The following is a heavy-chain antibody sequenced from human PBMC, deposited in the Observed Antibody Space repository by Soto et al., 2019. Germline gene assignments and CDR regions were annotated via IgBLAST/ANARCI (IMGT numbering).Heavy chain of an antibody. V-gene: IGHV1-69*01. CDR1: GGTFSSYA. J-gene: IGHJ6*02. CDR3: ARLPAAGPYYYYYYGMDV. D-gene: IGHD2-2*01. CDR2: IIPIFGTA. Sequence: QVQLVQSGAEVKKPGSSVKVSCKASGGTFSSYAISWVRQAPGQGLEWMGGIIPIFGTANYAQKFQGRVTITADESTSTDYMELSSLRSEDTAVYYCARLPAAGPYYYYYYGMDVWGQGTTVTVSS.